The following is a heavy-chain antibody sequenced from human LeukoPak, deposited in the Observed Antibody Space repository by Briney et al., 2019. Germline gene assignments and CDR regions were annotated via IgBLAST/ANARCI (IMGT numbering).Heavy chain of an antibody. CDR2: TRYDESKT. CDR1: GFTFSNNG. V-gene: IGHV3-30*02. D-gene: IGHD1-26*01. J-gene: IGHJ4*02. Sequence: GGSLRLSCATSGFTFSNNGMHWVRQTPGKGLEWVAFTRYDESKTFYGDSVRGRFTISRDNSKNTLYLQMNSLTTDDSAVYYCAQARYSGSPELDFWGQGTLVTVSS. CDR3: AQARYSGSPELDF.